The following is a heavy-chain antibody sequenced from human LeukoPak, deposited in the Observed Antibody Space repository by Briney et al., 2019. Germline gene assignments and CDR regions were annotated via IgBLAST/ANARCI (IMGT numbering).Heavy chain of an antibody. Sequence: PGGSLRLSCAASGFTVSSNYMSWVRQAPGKGLEWVSVIYSGGSTYYADSVKGRFTISRDNAKNSLYPQMNSLRAEDTAVYYCARDYGGSSPFDYWGQGTLVTVSS. CDR2: IYSGGST. D-gene: IGHD4-23*01. CDR1: GFTVSSNY. CDR3: ARDYGGSSPFDY. J-gene: IGHJ4*02. V-gene: IGHV3-66*01.